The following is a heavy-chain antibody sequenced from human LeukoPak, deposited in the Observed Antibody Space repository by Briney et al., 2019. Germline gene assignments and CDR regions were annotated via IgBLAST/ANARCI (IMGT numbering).Heavy chain of an antibody. D-gene: IGHD2-15*01. CDR2: IRYDGNYE. J-gene: IGHJ5*02. Sequence: GGSLRLSCAASGFTFSSYGMHWVRQAPGKGLEWVTFIRYDGNYEYYADSVKGRFTISRDNSKNTLYLRMNSLRDEDTAVYYCAKGLGYCSGGSCYRWFDPWGQGTLVTVSS. CDR3: AKGLGYCSGGSCYRWFDP. CDR1: GFTFSSYG. V-gene: IGHV3-30*02.